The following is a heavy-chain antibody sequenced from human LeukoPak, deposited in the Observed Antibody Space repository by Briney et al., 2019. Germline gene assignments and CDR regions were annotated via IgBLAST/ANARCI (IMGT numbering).Heavy chain of an antibody. CDR2: INPNSGGT. CDR1: GYTFTGYY. D-gene: IGHD3-10*01. Sequence: GASVKVSCKASGYTFTGYYMHWVRQAPGQGLEWMGRINPNSGGTNYAQKFQGRVTMTRDTSISTAYMGLSRLRSDDTAVYYCARGHSTMVRGVIIPFDYWGQGTLVTVSS. CDR3: ARGHSTMVRGVIIPFDY. V-gene: IGHV1-2*06. J-gene: IGHJ4*02.